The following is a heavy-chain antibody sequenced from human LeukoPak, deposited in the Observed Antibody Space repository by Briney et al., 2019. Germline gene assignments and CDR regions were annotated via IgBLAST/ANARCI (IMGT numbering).Heavy chain of an antibody. V-gene: IGHV3-20*04. Sequence: PGGSLRLSCAASGFTFSSYEMNWVRQAPGKGLEWVSGINWNGGSTGYADSVKGRFTISRDNAKNSLYLQMNSLRAEDTASYYCARGRYYGSGSYPSYFDYWGQGTLVTVSS. CDR3: ARGRYYGSGSYPSYFDY. D-gene: IGHD3-10*01. CDR2: INWNGGST. CDR1: GFTFSSYE. J-gene: IGHJ4*02.